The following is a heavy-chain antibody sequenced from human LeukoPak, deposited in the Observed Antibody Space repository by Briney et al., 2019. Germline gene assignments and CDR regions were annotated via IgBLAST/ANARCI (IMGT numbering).Heavy chain of an antibody. CDR2: IDGSGAHT. Sequence: PGGSLRLSCAVSGIALSNYPMTWVRQAPGKGLEWVSSIDGSGAHTYYAGSVKGRFTISRDNPKNTLYLHMDSLRVEDTAVYYCATLSFCSTASCRSFDSWGQGTLVTVSS. J-gene: IGHJ4*02. V-gene: IGHV3-23*01. CDR3: ATLSFCSTASCRSFDS. D-gene: IGHD2-2*01. CDR1: GIALSNYP.